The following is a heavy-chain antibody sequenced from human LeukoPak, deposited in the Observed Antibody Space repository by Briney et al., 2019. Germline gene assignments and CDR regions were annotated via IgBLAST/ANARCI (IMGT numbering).Heavy chain of an antibody. Sequence: GGSLRLSCAASGFTFSSYSMNWIRQAPGTGLEWVSYISISSSTRYYADSVKGRFTISRDNAKNSLFLQMNSPRADDTAMYYCARSGTAAGTADYWGQGTLVTVSS. V-gene: IGHV3-48*01. CDR2: ISISSSTR. CDR3: ARSGTAAGTADY. J-gene: IGHJ4*02. D-gene: IGHD6-13*01. CDR1: GFTFSSYS.